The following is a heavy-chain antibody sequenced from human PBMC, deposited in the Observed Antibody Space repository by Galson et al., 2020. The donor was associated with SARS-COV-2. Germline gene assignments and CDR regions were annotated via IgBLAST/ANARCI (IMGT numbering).Heavy chain of an antibody. J-gene: IGHJ4*02. CDR2: ISASGGST. V-gene: IGHV3-23*01. CDR3: AKDRPSMFRGVMGYFDY. D-gene: IGHD3-10*01. Sequence: GESLKLSCAASGFTFISYAMGWVRQAPGKGLEWVSGISASGGSTYYADSVKGWFTISIISRDNSKNTLYLQMNSLRAEDTAIYYCAKDRPSMFRGVMGYFDYWGQGTLVSVSS. CDR1: GFTFISYA.